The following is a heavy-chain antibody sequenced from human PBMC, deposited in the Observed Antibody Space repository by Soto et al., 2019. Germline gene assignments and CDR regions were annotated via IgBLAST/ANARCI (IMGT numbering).Heavy chain of an antibody. CDR2: ISGSGGST. Sequence: GGSLRLSCAASGFTFSSYAMSWVRQAPGKGLEWVSGISGSGGSTYYADSVKGRFTISSDNSKKTLYLQMNSLRAEDTAVYYCATGVVPAAQYYFDYWGQGTLVTVSS. V-gene: IGHV3-23*01. J-gene: IGHJ4*02. D-gene: IGHD2-2*01. CDR1: GFTFSSYA. CDR3: ATGVVPAAQYYFDY.